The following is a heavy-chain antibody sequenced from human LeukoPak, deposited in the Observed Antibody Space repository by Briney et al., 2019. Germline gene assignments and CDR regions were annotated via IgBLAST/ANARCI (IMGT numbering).Heavy chain of an antibody. CDR1: NNFIRDGYY. CDR3: ARDLGSSGWFSFDY. Sequence: PSETLSLTCAVYNNFIRDGYYWGWIRQPPGKGLEWIGSIYHSGSTNYNPSLKSRVTISVDTSKNQFSLKLSSVTAADTAVYYCARDLGSSGWFSFDYWGQGTLVTVSS. CDR2: IYHSGST. V-gene: IGHV4-38-2*02. D-gene: IGHD6-19*01. J-gene: IGHJ4*02.